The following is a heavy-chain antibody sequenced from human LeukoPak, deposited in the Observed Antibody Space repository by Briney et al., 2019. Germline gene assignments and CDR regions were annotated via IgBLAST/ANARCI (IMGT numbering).Heavy chain of an antibody. V-gene: IGHV1-2*02. J-gene: IGHJ5*02. CDR3: AREPLPIYCSGGSCYSNWFDP. Sequence: GASVKVSCKASGYTFTDYYIHWLRQAPGQGLEWLGWINPNSGDTNYAQDFQGRVALPRDTSINTAYMELSSLRSGDTAVYYCAREPLPIYCSGGSCYSNWFDPWGQGTLVTVSS. CDR2: INPNSGDT. CDR1: GYTFTDYY. D-gene: IGHD2-15*01.